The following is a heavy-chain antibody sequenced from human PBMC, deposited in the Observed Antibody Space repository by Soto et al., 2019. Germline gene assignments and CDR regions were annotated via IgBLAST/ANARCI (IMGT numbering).Heavy chain of an antibody. J-gene: IGHJ6*02. CDR1: GGTFSSYA. V-gene: IGHV1-69*06. Sequence: ASVKVSCKAAGGTFSSYAISWVRQAPGQGLEWMGGIIPIFGTAIYAQKFQGRVTMTEDTSTDTAYMELSSLRSEDTAVYYCATDRGQQYYYGMDVWGQGTTVTVSS. CDR3: ATDRGQQYYYGMDV. CDR2: IIPIFGTA. D-gene: IGHD3-10*01.